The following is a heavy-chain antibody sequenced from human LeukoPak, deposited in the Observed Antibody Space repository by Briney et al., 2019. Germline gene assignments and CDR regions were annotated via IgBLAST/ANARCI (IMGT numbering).Heavy chain of an antibody. Sequence: KPSETLSLTCAVYGGSFSGYYWSWIRQPPGKGLEWIGEINHSGSTNYNPSLKSRVTISVDTSKNQFSLKLSSVIAADTAVYYCARAYDFWSGYYGHFDYWGQGTLVTVSS. V-gene: IGHV4-34*01. D-gene: IGHD3-3*01. J-gene: IGHJ4*02. CDR1: GGSFSGYY. CDR3: ARAYDFWSGYYGHFDY. CDR2: INHSGST.